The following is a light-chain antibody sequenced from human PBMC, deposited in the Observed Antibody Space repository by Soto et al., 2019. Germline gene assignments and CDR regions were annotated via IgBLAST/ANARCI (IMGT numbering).Light chain of an antibody. CDR3: QQLNSYPLT. V-gene: IGKV1-9*01. J-gene: IGKJ4*01. CDR1: QDMNTY. CDR2: GAS. Sequence: DIQLTQSPSFLSASVGDRVTITCRASQDMNTYIAWYQHTTGKAPKLLIYGASTLQSGVPARFSGSESGAVFTLRISSLQPEDFATYYCQQLNSYPLTFGGGNKVEIK.